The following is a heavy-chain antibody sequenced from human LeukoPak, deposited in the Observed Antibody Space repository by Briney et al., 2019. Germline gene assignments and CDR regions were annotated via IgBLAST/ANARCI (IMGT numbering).Heavy chain of an antibody. D-gene: IGHD6-19*01. J-gene: IGHJ6*04. CDR2: INHSGST. CDR1: GGSISSSNW. CDR3: ARSPRGGIAVAGTRLDV. V-gene: IGHV4-4*02. Sequence: SETLSLTCAVSGGSISSSNWWSWVRQPPGKGLEWIGEINHSGSTNYNPSLKSRVTISVDTSKNQFSLKLSSVTAADTAVYYCARSPRGGIAVAGTRLDVWGKGTTVTISS.